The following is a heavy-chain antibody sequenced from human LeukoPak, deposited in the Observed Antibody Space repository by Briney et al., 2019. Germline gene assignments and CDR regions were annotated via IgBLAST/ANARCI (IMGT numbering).Heavy chain of an antibody. D-gene: IGHD1-14*01. V-gene: IGHV3-48*03. J-gene: IGHJ2*01. CDR1: TFTFSSYE. CDR2: ISSSGSTI. Sequence: PGGSLRLSCAASTFTFSSYEMIWVRQAPGRGLEWVSYISSSGSTIYYADSVKGRFTISRDNAKNSLYLQMNSLRAEDTAVYYCARDPDRNYWYFDLWPRGTLVSVSS. CDR3: ARDPDRNYWYFDL.